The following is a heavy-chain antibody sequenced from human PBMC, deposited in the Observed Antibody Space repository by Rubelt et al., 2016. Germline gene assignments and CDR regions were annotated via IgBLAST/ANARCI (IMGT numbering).Heavy chain of an antibody. CDR1: GFTFDDYA. Sequence: EVQLVESGGGLAQPGGSLRLSCTGSGFTFDDYAIHWVRRRPGKGLEWVASISWSSGSTVGYGDFVRGRLNISRDNAKKSLYLQMNGLGAEDTAVYYCAKGYGMDVWGQGTTVTVSS. V-gene: IGHV3-9*01. CDR3: AKGYGMDV. CDR2: ISWSSGSTV. J-gene: IGHJ6*02.